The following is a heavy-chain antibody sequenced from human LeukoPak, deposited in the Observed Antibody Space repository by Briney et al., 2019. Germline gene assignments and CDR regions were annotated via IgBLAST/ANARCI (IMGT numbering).Heavy chain of an antibody. CDR1: GGSISSSSYY. V-gene: IGHV4-39*02. CDR3: AREISMTIGGGAFDI. Sequence: PSETLSLTCTVSGGSISSSSYYWGWIRQPPGKGLEWIGSIYYSGTTYYNPSLKSRVTISVDTSKNQFSLKLSSVTAADTAVYYCAREISMTIGGGAFDIWGQGTMVTVSS. J-gene: IGHJ3*02. D-gene: IGHD3-22*01. CDR2: IYYSGTT.